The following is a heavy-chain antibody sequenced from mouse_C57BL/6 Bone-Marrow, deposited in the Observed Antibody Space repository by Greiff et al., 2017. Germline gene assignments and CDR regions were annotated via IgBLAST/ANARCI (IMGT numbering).Heavy chain of an antibody. Sequence: VQLQQSGPGLVQPSQSLSITCTVSGFSLTSYGVHWVRQSPGKGLEWLGVLWRGGSTDYNAAFISRLSISKNNYRSQVFFKMNSLQADDTAIYYCARHYGSRYWYFDVWGTGTTVTVSS. V-gene: IGHV2-2*01. J-gene: IGHJ1*03. CDR2: LWRGGST. D-gene: IGHD1-1*01. CDR3: ARHYGSRYWYFDV. CDR1: GFSLTSYG.